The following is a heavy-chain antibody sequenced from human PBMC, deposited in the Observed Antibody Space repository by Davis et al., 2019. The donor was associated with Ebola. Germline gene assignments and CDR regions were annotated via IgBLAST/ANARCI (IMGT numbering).Heavy chain of an antibody. CDR1: GFTFSSYA. V-gene: IGHV3-48*02. J-gene: IGHJ4*02. D-gene: IGHD1-1*01. CDR3: ARGSENWNYVDY. CDR2: ISSRGTNI. Sequence: GESLKISCAASGFTFSSYAMDWVRQAPGKGLEWVSYISSRGTNIYYADSVKGRFTISRDIAKNSLYLQMNSLRDKDTAVYYCARGSENWNYVDYWGQGTLVTVSS.